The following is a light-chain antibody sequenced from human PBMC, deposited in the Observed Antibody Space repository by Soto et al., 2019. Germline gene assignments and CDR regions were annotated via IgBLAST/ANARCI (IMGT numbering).Light chain of an antibody. V-gene: IGLV2-14*01. CDR1: SSDIGAYNY. CDR3: FSFTTDWTHV. J-gene: IGLJ1*01. Sequence: QSALTQPASVSGSPGQSITISCTGSSSDIGAYNYVSWFQQYPGKAPKLIISEVSNRTSGVSNRFSGSKSGTAASLTISGRQTEDEADYFCFSFTTDWTHVFGTGTKVTVL. CDR2: EVS.